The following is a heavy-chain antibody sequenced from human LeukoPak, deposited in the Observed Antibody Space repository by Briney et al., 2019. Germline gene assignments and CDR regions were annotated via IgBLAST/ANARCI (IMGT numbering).Heavy chain of an antibody. CDR2: IYYSGTT. CDR3: ARRRNTRDANWFDP. V-gene: IGHV4-39*01. Sequence: SETLSLTCTVSGGSISSSSYYWGWIRQPPGKGLERIGSIYYSGTTYYNPSLKSRVTISVDTSKNQFPLKLSSVTAADTAVYYCARRRNTRDANWFDPWGQGTLVTVSS. CDR1: GGSISSSSYY. J-gene: IGHJ5*02.